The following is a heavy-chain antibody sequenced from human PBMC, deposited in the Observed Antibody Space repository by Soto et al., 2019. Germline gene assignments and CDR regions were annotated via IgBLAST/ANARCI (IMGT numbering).Heavy chain of an antibody. Sequence: GESLKISCKGSGYSFTSYWIGWVRQMPGKGLEWMGIIYPGDSDTRYSPSFQGQVTISADKSISTAYLQWSSLKASDTAMYYCARHRSDWKHLEDLYYYYGMDVWGQGTTVTVSS. V-gene: IGHV5-51*01. CDR1: GYSFTSYW. CDR3: ARHRSDWKHLEDLYYYYGMDV. J-gene: IGHJ6*02. D-gene: IGHD1-1*01. CDR2: IYPGDSDT.